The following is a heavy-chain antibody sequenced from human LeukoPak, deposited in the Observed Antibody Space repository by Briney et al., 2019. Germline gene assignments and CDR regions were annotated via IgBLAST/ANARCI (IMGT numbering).Heavy chain of an antibody. J-gene: IGHJ4*02. V-gene: IGHV3-64*01. CDR1: GFTFTTYT. Sequence: GGSLRLSCAASGFTFTTYTIHWVRQAPGKGLEYVSAVVGNGGTTYYANSVKGRFTISRDNSKNTVYLQMGSLRAEDTAVYYCARDRAFYSFDSWGQGPWVT. CDR2: VVGNGGTT. CDR3: ARDRAFYSFDS.